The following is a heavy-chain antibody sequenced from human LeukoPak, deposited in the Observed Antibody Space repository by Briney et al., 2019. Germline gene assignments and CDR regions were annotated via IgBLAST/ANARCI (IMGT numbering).Heavy chain of an antibody. J-gene: IGHJ5*02. D-gene: IGHD2-15*01. CDR2: ISGSGGST. CDR1: GFTFSSYA. Sequence: GGCLRLSCAASGFTFSSYAMSWVRQAPGKGLEWVSAISGSGGSTYYADSVKGRFTISRDNSKNTLYLQMNSLRAEDTAVYYSVVVVAATLEYNWFDPWGQGTLVTVSS. V-gene: IGHV3-23*01. CDR3: VVVVAATLEYNWFDP.